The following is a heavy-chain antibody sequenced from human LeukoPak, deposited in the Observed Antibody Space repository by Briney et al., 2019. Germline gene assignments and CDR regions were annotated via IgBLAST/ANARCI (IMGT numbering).Heavy chain of an antibody. J-gene: IGHJ6*03. Sequence: PGGSLRLSCAASGFTVSNNYMSWVRRAPGKGLEWVSVIYTDGTTHYADSVKGRFTISRDSSKNTLYLQMSSLRAEDTAVYYSARSASYDSTSYYIYYFLDVWGKGTTVTISS. V-gene: IGHV3-66*01. D-gene: IGHD3-22*01. CDR3: ARSASYDSTSYYIYYFLDV. CDR2: IYTDGTT. CDR1: GFTVSNNY.